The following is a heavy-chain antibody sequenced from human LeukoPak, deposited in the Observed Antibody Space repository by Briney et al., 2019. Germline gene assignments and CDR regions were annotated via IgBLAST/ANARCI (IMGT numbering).Heavy chain of an antibody. CDR2: ISGTGGIT. CDR3: AGERSRYFDL. CDR1: GFTFNIYA. Sequence: GGSLRLSCAASGFTFNIYAMNWVRQAPGKGLEWVSGISGTGGITYYADSVKGRFTISRDNSKNSLSLQMNSLRTEDTALYYCAGERSRYFDLWGRGTLVTVSS. V-gene: IGHV3-43*02. J-gene: IGHJ2*01. D-gene: IGHD4-17*01.